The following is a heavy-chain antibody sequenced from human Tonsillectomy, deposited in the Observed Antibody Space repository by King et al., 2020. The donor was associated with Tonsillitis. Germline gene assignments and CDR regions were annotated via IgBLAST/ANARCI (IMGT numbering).Heavy chain of an antibody. CDR2: ISYDASNK. Sequence: VQLVESGGGVVQPGRSLRLSCAASGFPFNSYAMHWVRQAPGKGLEWVALISYDASNKYYADSVKGRFTSSRDNSKNTLYLQMNSLRAGDTAVYHCARDFFYSGQYGMDVWGQGTTVTVSS. CDR3: ARDFFYSGQYGMDV. J-gene: IGHJ6*02. V-gene: IGHV3-30-3*01. D-gene: IGHD2-21*01. CDR1: GFPFNSYA.